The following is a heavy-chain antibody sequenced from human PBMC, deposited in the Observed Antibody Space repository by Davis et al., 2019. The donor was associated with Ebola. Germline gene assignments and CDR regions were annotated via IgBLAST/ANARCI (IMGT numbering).Heavy chain of an antibody. D-gene: IGHD2-2*01. V-gene: IGHV3-21*01. J-gene: IGHJ6*02. CDR2: ISSSSSYI. CDR3: ARDDIVVSPYGMDV. CDR1: GFTFSSYS. Sequence: PGGSLRLSCAASGFTFSSYSMNWVRQAPGKGLEWVSSISSSSSYIYYADSVKGRFTISRDNAKNSLYLKMNSLRAEDTAVYYCARDDIVVSPYGMDVWGQGTTVTVSS.